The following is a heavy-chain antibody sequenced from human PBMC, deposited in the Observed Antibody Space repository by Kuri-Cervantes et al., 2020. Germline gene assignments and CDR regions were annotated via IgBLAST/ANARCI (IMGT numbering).Heavy chain of an antibody. Sequence: SETLSLTCAISGDSVSSNSAAWNWIRQSPSRGLEWLGRTYYRSKWYNDYAVSVKSRITINPDTSKNQFSLQLNSVTPEDTAVYYCARDRGSEFRSSTSWSHDYWGRGTLVTVSS. CDR3: ARDRGSEFRSSTSWSHDY. CDR2: TYYRSKWYN. D-gene: IGHD2-2*01. V-gene: IGHV6-1*01. CDR1: GDSVSSNSAA. J-gene: IGHJ4*02.